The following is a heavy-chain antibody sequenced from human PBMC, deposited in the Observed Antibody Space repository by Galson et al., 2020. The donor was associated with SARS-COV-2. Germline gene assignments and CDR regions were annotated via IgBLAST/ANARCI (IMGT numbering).Heavy chain of an antibody. CDR1: GYSVSTTNY. J-gene: IGHJ2*01. CDR2: VYPSGTP. Sequence: SETLSLTCTVSGYSVSTTNYWGWVRQPPGRGLAWIGSVYPSGTPYYNPSLKSRVTISVDTSKNQFSLRLDSVTAADTALYYCARQGVNMIVLVTVPGWYFDLWGRGTLVTVSS. D-gene: IGHD3-22*01. V-gene: IGHV4-38-2*02. CDR3: ARQGVNMIVLVTVPGWYFDL.